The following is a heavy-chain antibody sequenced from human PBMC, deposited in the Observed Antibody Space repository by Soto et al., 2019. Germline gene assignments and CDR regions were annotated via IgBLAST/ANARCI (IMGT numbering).Heavy chain of an antibody. CDR2: IYYSGST. CDR3: AGGVWVWHHDY. V-gene: IGHV4-59*11. J-gene: IGHJ4*02. D-gene: IGHD6-13*01. Sequence: PSETLSLTCTVSGGSISSPYWSWIRQPPGKGLEWIGYIYYSGSTNYNPSLKSRVTISVDTSKNQFSLKLSSLTAADTAVYYCAGGVWVWHHDYWGQGTLVTVSS. CDR1: GGSISSPY.